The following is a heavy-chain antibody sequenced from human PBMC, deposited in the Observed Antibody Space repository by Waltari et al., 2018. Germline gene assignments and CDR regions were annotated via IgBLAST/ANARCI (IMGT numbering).Heavy chain of an antibody. CDR3: ARVRSDYYGSGSHVAGVDY. V-gene: IGHV4-39*07. Sequence: QVQLVESGGGVVQPGRSLRLSCAASGFTFSSYAMHWVRQAPGKGLEWIGSIYYSGSTYYNPSLKSRVTISVDTSKNQFSLKLSSVTAADTAVYYCARVRSDYYGSGSHVAGVDYWGQGTLVTVSS. D-gene: IGHD3-10*01. CDR2: IYYSGST. CDR1: GFTFSSYA. J-gene: IGHJ4*02.